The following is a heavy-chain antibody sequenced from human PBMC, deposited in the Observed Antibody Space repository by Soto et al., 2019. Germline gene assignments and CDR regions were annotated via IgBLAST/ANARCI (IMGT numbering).Heavy chain of an antibody. CDR3: ATFVVPASRPTDFDF. D-gene: IGHD2-21*02. Sequence: SETLSLICTVSGDSISTSNYYWGWVRQPPGKGLDWIGNIYYSGPTYYNPSLKSRVTISVDTSKNQFSLKLNSVTAADTAVYYCATFVVPASRPTDFDFWGPGTLVTVSS. CDR2: IYYSGPT. J-gene: IGHJ4*02. V-gene: IGHV4-39*01. CDR1: GDSISTSNYY.